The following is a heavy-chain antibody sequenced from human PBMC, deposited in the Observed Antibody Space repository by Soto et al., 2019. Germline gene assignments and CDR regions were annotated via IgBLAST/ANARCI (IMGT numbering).Heavy chain of an antibody. V-gene: IGHV1-18*01. CDR1: GYTFTTSG. Sequence: QVQLVQSGPEVKKPGASVKVSCEASGYTFTTSGIIWVRQAPGQGLEWMGWISAQNGYTNSAQKFRGRVTMTTDTSASTAYMELRSLRSDDTAVYYCARDPRYCLSTNCRSWETRGMDVWGQGTSVTVSS. CDR2: ISAQNGYT. D-gene: IGHD2-2*01. CDR3: ARDPRYCLSTNCRSWETRGMDV. J-gene: IGHJ6*02.